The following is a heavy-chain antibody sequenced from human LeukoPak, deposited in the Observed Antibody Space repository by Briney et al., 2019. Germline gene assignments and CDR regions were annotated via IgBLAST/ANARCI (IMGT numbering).Heavy chain of an antibody. Sequence: GGSLRLSCAASGFTVSSDYMSWVRQAPGKGLAWVSVIYSGGSTDYADSVKGRFTISRDNAKNSLYLQMNSLRAEDTAFYYCAKGRYYDFWSGYSPLDYWGRGTLVTVSS. CDR2: IYSGGST. D-gene: IGHD3-3*01. CDR3: AKGRYYDFWSGYSPLDY. J-gene: IGHJ4*02. V-gene: IGHV3-53*05. CDR1: GFTVSSDY.